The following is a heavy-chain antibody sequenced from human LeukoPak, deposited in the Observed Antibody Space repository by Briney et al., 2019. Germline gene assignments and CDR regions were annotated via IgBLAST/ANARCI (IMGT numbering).Heavy chain of an antibody. Sequence: GGSLRLSCAASGFTFSSYEMNWVRQAPGKGLEWVSYISSSGSTIYYADSVKVRFTIYRDNAKNSLYLQMNSLRAKDTAVYYCARERNYYDSSGYESYWGQGTLVTVSS. D-gene: IGHD3-22*01. CDR1: GFTFSSYE. J-gene: IGHJ4*02. CDR2: ISSSGSTI. CDR3: ARERNYYDSSGYESY. V-gene: IGHV3-48*03.